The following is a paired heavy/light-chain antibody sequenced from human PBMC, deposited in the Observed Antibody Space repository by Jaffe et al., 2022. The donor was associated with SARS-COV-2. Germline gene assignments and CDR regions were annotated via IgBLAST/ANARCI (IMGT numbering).Heavy chain of an antibody. CDR3: ARDRYSSSWSPSRYYYMDV. CDR1: GGSISSYY. CDR2: IYYSGST. D-gene: IGHD6-13*01. Sequence: QVQLQESGPGLVKPSETLSLTCTVSGGSISSYYWSWIRQPPGKGLEWIGYIYYSGSTNYNPSLKSRVTISVDTSKNQFSLKLSSVTAADTAVYYCARDRYSSSWSPSRYYYMDVWGKGTTVTVSS. V-gene: IGHV4-59*01. J-gene: IGHJ6*03.
Light chain of an antibody. J-gene: IGLJ2*01. CDR2: GKN. CDR1: SLRSYY. Sequence: SSELTQDPAVSVALGQTVRITCQGDSLRSYYASWYQQKPGQAPVLVIYGKNNRPSGIPDRFSGSSSGNTASLTITGAQAEDEADYYCNSRDSSGNHLRVFGGGTKLTVL. V-gene: IGLV3-19*01. CDR3: NSRDSSGNHLRV.